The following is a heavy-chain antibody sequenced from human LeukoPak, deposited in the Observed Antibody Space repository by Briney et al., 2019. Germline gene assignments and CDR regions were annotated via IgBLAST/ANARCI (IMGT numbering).Heavy chain of an antibody. CDR3: ARDKNDFWSGYRFGYGMDV. V-gene: IGHV4-59*01. J-gene: IGHJ6*02. CDR2: IYYSGST. D-gene: IGHD3-3*01. Sequence: PSETLPLTCTVSGGSISSYYWSWIRQPPGKGLEWIGYIYYSGSTNYNPSLKSRVTISVDTSKNQFSLKLSSVTAADTAVYYCARDKNDFWSGYRFGYGMDVWGQGTTVTVSS. CDR1: GGSISSYY.